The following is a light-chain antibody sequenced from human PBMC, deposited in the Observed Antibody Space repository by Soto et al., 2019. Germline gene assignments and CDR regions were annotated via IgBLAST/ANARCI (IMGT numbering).Light chain of an antibody. CDR2: DTS. Sequence: IVLTQSPATLSLSPGERATLSCRASQTVGSYLAWFRQTPGQTPRLLIYDTSIRATGVPARFSGSGSGTDFTLTISSLEAEDFAIYYCQQRSDWPPTFGQGTKVDIK. V-gene: IGKV3-11*01. CDR3: QQRSDWPPT. CDR1: QTVGSY. J-gene: IGKJ1*01.